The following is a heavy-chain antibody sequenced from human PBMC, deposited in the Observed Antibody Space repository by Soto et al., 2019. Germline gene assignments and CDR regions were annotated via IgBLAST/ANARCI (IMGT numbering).Heavy chain of an antibody. CDR2: IIPILNTA. J-gene: IGHJ5*02. Sequence: ASVKVSCKASGDTFSTYGLTWVRQAPGQGLEWVGGIIPILNTANYAQKLQGRVTMTTDTSTSTAYMELRSLRSDDTAVYYCARGVAAAGNWFDPWGQGTLVTVSS. V-gene: IGHV1-69*10. CDR1: GDTFSTYG. CDR3: ARGVAAAGNWFDP. D-gene: IGHD6-13*01.